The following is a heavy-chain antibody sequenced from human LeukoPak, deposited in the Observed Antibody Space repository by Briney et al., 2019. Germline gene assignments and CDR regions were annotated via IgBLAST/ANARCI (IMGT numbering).Heavy chain of an antibody. V-gene: IGHV5-51*01. D-gene: IGHD3-16*01. CDR3: AIFDFLFGEIDNWFDP. CDR1: GYSFTSYW. J-gene: IGHJ5*02. CDR2: IYPGDSDT. Sequence: GESLKISCKGSGYSFTSYWIGWVRQMPGKGLEWMGIIYPGDSDTRYSPSFQGQVTISADKSISTAYLQWSSPKASDTAMYYCAIFDFLFGEIDNWFDPWGQGTQVTVSS.